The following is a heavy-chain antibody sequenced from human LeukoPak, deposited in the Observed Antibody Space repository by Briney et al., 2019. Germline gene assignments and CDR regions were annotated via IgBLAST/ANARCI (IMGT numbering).Heavy chain of an antibody. J-gene: IGHJ4*02. CDR2: IYYSGST. CDR1: GGSIRSRTFY. Sequence: SETLSLTCTVSGGSIRSRTFYWAWIRQSPGKGLEWIGNIYYSGSTYYKTSLKSRVTISVDTSKNQFSLKLSSVTAADTAVYYCARDGRGDSSFDYWGQGTLVTVSS. CDR3: ARDGRGDSSFDY. V-gene: IGHV4-39*07. D-gene: IGHD2-21*02.